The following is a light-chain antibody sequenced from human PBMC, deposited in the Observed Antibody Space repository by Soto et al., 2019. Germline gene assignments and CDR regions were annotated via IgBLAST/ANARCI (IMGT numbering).Light chain of an antibody. CDR1: SSDVGGYNY. Sequence: QSALTQPPSASGSPGQSVTISCTGTSSDVGGYNYVSWYQQYPGRAPKLMIYEVTKRPSGVPDRFSGSKSGNTASLPVSGLQAEDEADDYCSSYAASNNFYFVFGGGTKVTVL. V-gene: IGLV2-8*01. CDR3: SSYAASNNFYFV. J-gene: IGLJ3*02. CDR2: EVT.